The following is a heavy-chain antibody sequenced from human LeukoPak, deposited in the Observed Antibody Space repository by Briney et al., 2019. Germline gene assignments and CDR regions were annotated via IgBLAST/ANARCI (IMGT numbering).Heavy chain of an antibody. Sequence: GRSLRLSCAAYGFTFSSYPMHLVRQAPGKGLEWVALISSDGSDKKYADSVKGRFTSSRDNSKNTLYLQMHSLRVEDTAVYYCARDYPADYWGQGTLVTVSS. CDR2: ISSDGSDK. CDR3: ARDYPADY. V-gene: IGHV3-30-3*01. J-gene: IGHJ4*02. CDR1: GFTFSSYP.